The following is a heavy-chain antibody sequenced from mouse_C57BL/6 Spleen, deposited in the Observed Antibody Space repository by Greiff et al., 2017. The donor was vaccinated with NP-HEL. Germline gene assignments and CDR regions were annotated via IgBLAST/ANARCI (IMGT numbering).Heavy chain of an antibody. V-gene: IGHV1-55*01. CDR1: GYTFTSYW. CDR3: ARNVFLLPYAMDD. J-gene: IGHJ4*01. CDR2: IYPGSGST. D-gene: IGHD2-1*01. Sequence: VQLQQPGAELVKPGASVKMSCKASGYTFTSYWITWVKQRPGQGLEWIGDIYPGSGSTNYNEKFKSKATLTVDTSSSTAYMQLSSLTSEDSAVYYCARNVFLLPYAMDDWGQGTSVTVSS.